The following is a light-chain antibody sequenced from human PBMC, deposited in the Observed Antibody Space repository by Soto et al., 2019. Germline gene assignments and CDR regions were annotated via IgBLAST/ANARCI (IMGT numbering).Light chain of an antibody. J-gene: IGLJ2*01. CDR2: DDN. CDR3: QVWDRSSDDVV. V-gene: IGLV3-21*02. Sequence: SYELTQSPSVSVAPGQTARITCGGSNVGSESVHWYQQKPGQAPVLVVFDDNDRPSGIPERFSGSNSGNTATLTLSRVEAGDEADYYCQVWDRSSDDVVFGGGTKLTVL. CDR1: NVGSES.